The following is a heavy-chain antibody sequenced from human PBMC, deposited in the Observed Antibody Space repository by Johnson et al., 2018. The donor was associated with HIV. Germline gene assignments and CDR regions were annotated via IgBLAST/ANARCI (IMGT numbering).Heavy chain of an antibody. CDR3: AKGQYSSSRRADAFDI. J-gene: IGHJ3*02. Sequence: VQLVESGGGLVQPGRSLRLSCTASGFTFSSYAMSWVRQAPGKGLEWVSAISGSGGSTYYADSVKGRFTISRDNSKNTLYLQMNSLRAEDTAVYYCAKGQYSSSRRADAFDIWGQGTMVTVSS. CDR2: ISGSGGST. V-gene: IGHV3-23*04. CDR1: GFTFSSYA. D-gene: IGHD6-6*01.